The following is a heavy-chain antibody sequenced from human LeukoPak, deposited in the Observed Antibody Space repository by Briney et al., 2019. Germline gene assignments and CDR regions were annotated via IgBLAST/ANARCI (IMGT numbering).Heavy chain of an antibody. CDR3: ATRDQSRTDIVPPDY. Sequence: SGTLSLTCAVSGVSISSNNWWTWVRQPPGQGLEWIGEIYHGGNTNYSPSLKTRVTISMDKSKNHLSLNLNSVTAADTAVYYCATRDQSRTDIVPPDYWGQGTLVTVSS. J-gene: IGHJ4*02. V-gene: IGHV4-4*02. D-gene: IGHD5-24*01. CDR1: GVSISSNNW. CDR2: IYHGGNT.